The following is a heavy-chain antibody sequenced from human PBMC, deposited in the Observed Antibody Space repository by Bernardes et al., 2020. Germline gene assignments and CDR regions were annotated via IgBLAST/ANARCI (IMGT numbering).Heavy chain of an antibody. J-gene: IGHJ4*02. CDR1: GFTFSNYA. Sequence: AGSLRLSCAASGFTFSNYAMAWVRQAPGPGLERVSGVTGNGGSTYYAASVQGRFAISRDNSKNTLYLQMNSLRAEDTAVYYCAKHTEQQLSHFDYWGRGTLVTVSS. CDR2: VTGNGGST. D-gene: IGHD6-13*01. CDR3: AKHTEQQLSHFDY. V-gene: IGHV3-23*01.